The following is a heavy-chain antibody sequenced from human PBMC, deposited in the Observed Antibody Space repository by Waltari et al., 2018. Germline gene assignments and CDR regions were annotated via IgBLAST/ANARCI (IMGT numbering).Heavy chain of an antibody. CDR3: ATITEDAFDI. CDR2: INHNSGGT. CDR1: GYTFTGYY. V-gene: IGHV1-2*02. D-gene: IGHD3-10*01. J-gene: IGHJ3*02. Sequence: QVQLVQSGAEVKKPGASVKVSCKASGYTFTGYYMHWVRQAPGKGLEWMGRINHNSGGTNYAQKFQGRGTMTEDTSTDTAYMELSSLGSEDTAVYDCATITEDAFDIWGQGTMVTVSS.